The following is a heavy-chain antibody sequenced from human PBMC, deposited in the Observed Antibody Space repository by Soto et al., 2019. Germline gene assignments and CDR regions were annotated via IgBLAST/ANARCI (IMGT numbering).Heavy chain of an antibody. D-gene: IGHD3-10*01. CDR3: ARERVPSYIHHTWFDS. Sequence: QVQLQESGPGLVRPSQTLSLTCTVSGGSISSGDYYWSWLRQSPGKGLEWIGYNYYSGSTYYNPTRKSPVTRSIDTSKNQFSLKLSSVTAADTAVYYCARERVPSYIHHTWFDSWGQGTLVTVSA. J-gene: IGHJ5*01. CDR2: NYYSGST. V-gene: IGHV4-30-4*01. CDR1: GGSISSGDYY.